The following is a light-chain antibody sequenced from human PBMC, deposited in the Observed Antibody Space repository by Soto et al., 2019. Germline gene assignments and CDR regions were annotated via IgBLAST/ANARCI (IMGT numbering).Light chain of an antibody. V-gene: IGKV3-11*01. Sequence: SVLTQSPAALSSFQGDRVPLSCRVSESVSSIYVAWYQQKPGQTPRLLILAASQRAAGVPARFRGSGSGTDFTLTISSLEPEDFAVYYCQERSGWPRGTFGGGTKVDIK. CDR3: QERSGWPRGT. CDR1: ESVSSIY. CDR2: AAS. J-gene: IGKJ4*01.